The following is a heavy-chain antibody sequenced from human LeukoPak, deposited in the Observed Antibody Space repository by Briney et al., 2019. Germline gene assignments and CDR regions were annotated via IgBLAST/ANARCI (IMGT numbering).Heavy chain of an antibody. CDR2: INHSGST. J-gene: IGHJ4*02. D-gene: IGHD3-22*01. CDR3: ARVVRYDSKKDY. V-gene: IGHV4-34*01. CDR1: GGSFSGYY. Sequence: PSETLSLTCAVYGGSFSGYYWSWIRQPPGKGQEWIGEINHSGSTNYNPSLKSRVTISVDTSKNQFSLKLSSVTAADTAVYYCARVVRYDSKKDYWGQGTLVTVSS.